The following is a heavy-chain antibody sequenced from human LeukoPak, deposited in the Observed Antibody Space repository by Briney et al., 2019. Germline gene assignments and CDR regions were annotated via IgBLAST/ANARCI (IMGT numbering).Heavy chain of an antibody. J-gene: IGHJ4*02. Sequence: GGSLRLSCAASGFTFSNYSMNWVRQAPGKGLEWVSYISSSSSTIYYADSVKGRFTISRDNAKNSLYLQMNSLRAEDTAVYYCARFTVVTTFDYWGQGTLVTVSS. CDR3: ARFTVVTTFDY. V-gene: IGHV3-48*04. CDR1: GFTFSNYS. CDR2: ISSSSSTI. D-gene: IGHD4-23*01.